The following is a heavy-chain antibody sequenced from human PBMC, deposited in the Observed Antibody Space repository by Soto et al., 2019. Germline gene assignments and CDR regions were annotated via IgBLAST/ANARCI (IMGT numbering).Heavy chain of an antibody. J-gene: IGHJ4*02. CDR2: ISSSSTYI. CDR3: AKPGIAAAGTRGKTNYFDY. D-gene: IGHD6-13*01. CDR1: GFTFSDYS. V-gene: IGHV3-21*01. Sequence: GGSLRLSCAASGFTFSDYSMKWVRQAPGKGLEWVSSISSSSTYIFYADSVKGRFTISRDNAKNSLYLQMNRLRAEDTAVYYCAKPGIAAAGTRGKTNYFDYWGQGTLVTVSS.